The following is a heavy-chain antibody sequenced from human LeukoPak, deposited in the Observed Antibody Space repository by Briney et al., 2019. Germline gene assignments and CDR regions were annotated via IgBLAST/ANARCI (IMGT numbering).Heavy chain of an antibody. Sequence: PSETLSLTCTVSGGSISSYYWSWIRQPPGKGLEWIGYIYYSGSTNYNPSIKSRVTISVDTSKNQFSLKLSSVTAADTAVYYCARDSRSSSGGTYYYYMDVWGKGTTVTVSS. CDR3: ARDSRSSSGGTYYYYMDV. CDR1: GGSISSYY. D-gene: IGHD2-15*01. J-gene: IGHJ6*03. V-gene: IGHV4-59*01. CDR2: IYYSGST.